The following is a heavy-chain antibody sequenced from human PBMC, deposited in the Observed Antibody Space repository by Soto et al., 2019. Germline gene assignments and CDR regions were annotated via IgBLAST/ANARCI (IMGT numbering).Heavy chain of an antibody. V-gene: IGHV3-9*01. CDR1: GFTFDDYA. CDR2: ISWNSGSI. D-gene: IGHD6-19*01. J-gene: IGHJ4*02. Sequence: EVQLVESGGGLVQPGRSLRLSCAASGFTFDDYAMHWVRQAPGKGLEWVSGISWNSGSIGYADSVKGRFTVSRDNAKHSLYLQMTSLRAEDTALYYCAKDRGLVLSFYFDYWGQGPLVTVSS. CDR3: AKDRGLVLSFYFDY.